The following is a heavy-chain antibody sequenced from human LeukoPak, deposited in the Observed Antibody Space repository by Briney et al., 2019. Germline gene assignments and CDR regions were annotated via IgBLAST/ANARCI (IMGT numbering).Heavy chain of an antibody. D-gene: IGHD2-8*02. CDR1: GDSMSGSHYY. V-gene: IGHV4-39*01. Sequence: SETLSLTCTVSGDSMSGSHYYWVWIRQSPGKGLEWIGSIYYGGSTYSNPSLKSRVTISSDTSKNQFSLKLSSVTATDTAVYYCARRSHCTGGSCPPVWGQGTTVTVSS. CDR2: IYYGGST. CDR3: ARRSHCTGGSCPPV. J-gene: IGHJ6*02.